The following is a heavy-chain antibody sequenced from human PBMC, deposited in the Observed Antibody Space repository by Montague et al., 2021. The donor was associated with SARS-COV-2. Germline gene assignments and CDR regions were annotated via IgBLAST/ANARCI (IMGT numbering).Heavy chain of an antibody. V-gene: IGHV4-34*01. Sequence: SETLYLICGVYGGSFSDYYWMWIRQPLGKGLEWIGEINHSGSRNYNPSLKNRVTISVDKSKNHTSPKLTSVIAADTVTYYCARGQVTTFAVFFLLPAAGTRVTLVLTSCAPAHTAAYSSGRYHITFLSFHIMLPAMGAFDVFDQETPNTVSS. CDR1: GGSFSDYY. CDR2: INHSGSR. CDR3: ARGQVTTFAVFFLLPAAGTRVTLVLTSCAPAHTAAYSSGRYHITFLSFHIMLPAMGAFDV. D-gene: IGHD3-3*01. J-gene: IGHJ3*01.